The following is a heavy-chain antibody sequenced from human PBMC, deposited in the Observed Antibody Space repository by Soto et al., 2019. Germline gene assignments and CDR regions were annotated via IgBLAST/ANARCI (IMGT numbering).Heavy chain of an antibody. J-gene: IGHJ4*02. CDR1: GFTFSNYW. CDR3: ATSTGGVSNGPTTY. D-gene: IGHD1-26*01. Sequence: EVQLVESGGALVQPGGSLRLSCAASGFTFSNYWMHWVRQAPGKGLVWISRMNSDGSNTVYADAVKGRFTISRDNAKNTLYRQMNSLGVEDTAVYYCATSTGGVSNGPTTYWGQGTLVTVSS. CDR2: MNSDGSNT. V-gene: IGHV3-74*01.